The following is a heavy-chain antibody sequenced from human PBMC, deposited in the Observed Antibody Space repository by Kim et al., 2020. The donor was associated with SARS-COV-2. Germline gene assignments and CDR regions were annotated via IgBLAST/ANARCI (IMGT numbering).Heavy chain of an antibody. Sequence: SGGRRTISYAECVKGRCTTSRDNPKNSRYLQMNCLRVEETAVYYCAGRLDYWGQGTLVTVSS. J-gene: IGHJ4*02. CDR3: AGRLDY. CDR2: SGGRRTI. V-gene: IGHV3-48*01.